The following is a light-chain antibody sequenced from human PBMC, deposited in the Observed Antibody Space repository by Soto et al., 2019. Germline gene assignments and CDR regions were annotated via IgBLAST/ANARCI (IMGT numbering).Light chain of an antibody. V-gene: IGKV3-11*01. Sequence: EIVLTQSPATLSLSPGERATLSCRASQSVSYHLAWYQQKPGQSPRLLIYDASLRATDIPARFSGSGSGTDFTLTISTLEPEDFAVYYCQQRTNWLFSFGPGTKVDIK. CDR2: DAS. CDR1: QSVSYH. CDR3: QQRTNWLFS. J-gene: IGKJ3*01.